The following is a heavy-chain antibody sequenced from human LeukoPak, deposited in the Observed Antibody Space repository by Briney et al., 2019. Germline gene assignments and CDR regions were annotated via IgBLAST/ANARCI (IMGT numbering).Heavy chain of an antibody. J-gene: IGHJ4*02. V-gene: IGHV4-30-4*01. D-gene: IGHD3-16*02. CDR1: GGSISSGDYY. CDR3: ARDRIGRYDYVWGSYRTYYFDY. CDR2: IYYSGST. Sequence: PSETLSLTCTVSGGSISSGDYYWSWIRQPPGKGLEWIGYIYYSGSTYYNPSLKSRVTISVDTSKNQFSLKLSSVTAADTAVYYCARDRIGRYDYVWGSYRTYYFDYWGQGTLVTVSS.